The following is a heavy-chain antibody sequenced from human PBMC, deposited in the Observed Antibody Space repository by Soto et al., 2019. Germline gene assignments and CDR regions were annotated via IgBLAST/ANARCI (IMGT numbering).Heavy chain of an antibody. Sequence: PGGSLRLSCAASGFTFSSYAMHWGRQAPGKGLEWVAVISYDGSNKYYADSVKGRFTISRDNSKNTLYLQMNSLRAEDTAVYYCARDSSSSPYYYYGMDVWGQGTTVTVSS. CDR2: ISYDGSNK. D-gene: IGHD6-6*01. J-gene: IGHJ6*02. V-gene: IGHV3-30-3*01. CDR1: GFTFSSYA. CDR3: ARDSSSSPYYYYGMDV.